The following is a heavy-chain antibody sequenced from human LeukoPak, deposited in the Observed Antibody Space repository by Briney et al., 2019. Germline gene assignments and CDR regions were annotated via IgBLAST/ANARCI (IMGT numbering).Heavy chain of an antibody. CDR2: IKSKTDGGIT. V-gene: IGHV3-15*01. CDR3: TTGLGGDFWSGYYTPDYYYYYMDV. CDR1: GFTFSNAW. Sequence: NPGGSLRLSCAASGFTFSNAWMSWVRQAPGKGLEWVGRIKSKTDGGITDYAAPVKGRFTISRDDSKNTLYLQMNSLKTEDTAVYYCTTGLGGDFWSGYYTPDYYYYYMDVWGKGTTVTVSS. D-gene: IGHD3-3*01. J-gene: IGHJ6*03.